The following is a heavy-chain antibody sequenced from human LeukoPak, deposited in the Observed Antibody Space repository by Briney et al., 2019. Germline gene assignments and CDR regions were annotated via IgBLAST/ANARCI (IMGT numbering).Heavy chain of an antibody. CDR1: GGSISSSSYY. Sequence: SETLSLTCTVSGGSISSSSYYWGWIRQPPGKGLEWIGSIYYSGSTYYNPSLKSRVTISVDTSKNQFSLKLSSVTAADTAVYYCARFRKGVAYDYWGQGTLVTVSS. V-gene: IGHV4-39*07. CDR2: IYYSGST. CDR3: ARFRKGVAYDY. J-gene: IGHJ4*02. D-gene: IGHD2-15*01.